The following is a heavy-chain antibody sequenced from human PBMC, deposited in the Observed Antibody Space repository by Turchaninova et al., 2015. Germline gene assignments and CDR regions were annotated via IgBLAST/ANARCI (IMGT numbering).Heavy chain of an antibody. Sequence: QVQLQKWGAGLLKPSETLSPTCAVFGDSFRVYCWNWIRQPPGKGLGWVREINLSKRSNYNPSLNSRVTISVETSKNQFSLKVRSVTAADTALYYCARGGYCGGDCSSFSGKPWYFDLWGRGTLVTVS. J-gene: IGHJ2*01. V-gene: IGHV4-34*01. CDR3: ARGGYCGGDCSSFSGKPWYFDL. CDR2: INLSKRS. CDR1: GDSFRVYC. D-gene: IGHD2-21*02.